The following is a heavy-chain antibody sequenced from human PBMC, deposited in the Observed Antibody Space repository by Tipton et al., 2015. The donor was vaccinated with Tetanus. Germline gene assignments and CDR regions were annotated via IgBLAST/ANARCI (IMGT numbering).Heavy chain of an antibody. D-gene: IGHD1-26*01. V-gene: IGHV4-31*03. J-gene: IGHJ4*02. Sequence: GLVKPSQTLSLTCTVSGGSINSGGYYWGWIRQHPGKGLEWIGDIYFSGSTYYNPSLNSRVTISGDTSKNHFSLKLNSVTAADTAVYYCARDQARGARGWNYFDYWGQGTLVTVSS. CDR3: ARDQARGARGWNYFDY. CDR2: IYFSGST. CDR1: GGSINSGGYY.